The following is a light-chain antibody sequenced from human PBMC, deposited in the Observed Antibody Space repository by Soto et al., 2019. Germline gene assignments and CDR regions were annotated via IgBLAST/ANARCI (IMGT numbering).Light chain of an antibody. J-gene: IGLJ2*01. Sequence: QSALTQPRSVSGSPGQSVTISCTETSSDVGGYTCVSWYQQRPGKAPKLMIYDVSKRPSGVPDRFSGSKSGNTASLTISGLQAEDEADYYCCSYSGTYIFAVLFGGGTKLTVL. CDR2: DVS. CDR1: SSDVGGYTC. CDR3: CSYSGTYIFAVL. V-gene: IGLV2-11*01.